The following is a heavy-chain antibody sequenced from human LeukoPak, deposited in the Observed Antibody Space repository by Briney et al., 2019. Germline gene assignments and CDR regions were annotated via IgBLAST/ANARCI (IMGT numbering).Heavy chain of an antibody. V-gene: IGHV4-59*01. Sequence: PSETLSLSCTVSRDSMIGYYWGWIRQPPGTGLDWVGNIFYRGSTTYNLSLKSRVTISLDMAKSQLSLNLTSVTAADSAIYYCARSKSGYRFDYWSRGTRVIVSS. CDR3: ARSKSGYRFDY. D-gene: IGHD5-12*01. CDR2: IFYRGST. J-gene: IGHJ4*02. CDR1: RDSMIGYY.